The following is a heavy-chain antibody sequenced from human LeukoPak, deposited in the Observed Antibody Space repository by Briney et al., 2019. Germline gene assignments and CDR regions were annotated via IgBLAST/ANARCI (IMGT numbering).Heavy chain of an antibody. D-gene: IGHD6-13*01. J-gene: IGHJ4*02. CDR3: ARDGYSSIPFDY. V-gene: IGHV3-21*01. CDR1: GFTFSSYS. CDR2: ISSSSSYI. Sequence: GGSLSLSCAASGFTFSSYSMNWVRQAPGKGLEWVSSISSSSSYIYYADSVKGRFTISRDNAKNSLYLQMNSLRAEDTAVYYCARDGYSSIPFDYWGQGTLVTVSS.